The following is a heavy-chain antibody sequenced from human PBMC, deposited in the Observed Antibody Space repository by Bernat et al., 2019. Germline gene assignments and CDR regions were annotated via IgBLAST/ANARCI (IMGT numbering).Heavy chain of an antibody. CDR1: GFTFSSYA. Sequence: EVQLLESGGGLVQPGGSLRLSCAASGFTFSSYAMSWVRQAPGKGLEWVSAISGSGGSTYYADSVKGRFTISRDTSKNPLYLQMNSLRAEDTAVYYCAKDHKQRLEYYYSYGMDVWGQGTTVTVSS. CDR3: AKDHKQRLEYYYSYGMDV. J-gene: IGHJ6*02. V-gene: IGHV3-23*01. CDR2: ISGSGGST. D-gene: IGHD6-25*01.